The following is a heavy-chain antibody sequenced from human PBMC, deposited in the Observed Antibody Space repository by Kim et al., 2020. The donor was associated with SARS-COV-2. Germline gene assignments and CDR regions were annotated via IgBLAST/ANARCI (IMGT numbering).Heavy chain of an antibody. CDR1: GFTFSSYG. J-gene: IGHJ4*02. V-gene: IGHV3-30*18. CDR2: ISYDGSNK. D-gene: IGHD3-3*01. CDR3: AKDQYYDFWSGHQVEELDKRDY. Sequence: GGSLRLSCAASGFTFSSYGMHWVRQAPGKGLEWVAVISYDGSNKYYADSVKGRFTISRDNSKNTLYLQMNSLRAEDTAVYYCAKDQYYDFWSGHQVEELDKRDYWGQGTLVTVSS.